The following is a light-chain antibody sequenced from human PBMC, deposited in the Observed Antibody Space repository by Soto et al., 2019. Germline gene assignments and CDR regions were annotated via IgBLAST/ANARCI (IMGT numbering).Light chain of an antibody. J-gene: IGLJ1*01. CDR3: CSYAGSSTYV. CDR1: RSDVGSYNL. CDR2: EVT. Sequence: QSVLTQPASVSGSPVQSLTISCTGTRSDVGSYNLVSWYQQHPGEAPKLMIYEVTKRPSGVSYRFSGSKSGNTASLTISGLQADDEADYNCCSYAGSSTYVCGTGTKVT. V-gene: IGLV2-23*02.